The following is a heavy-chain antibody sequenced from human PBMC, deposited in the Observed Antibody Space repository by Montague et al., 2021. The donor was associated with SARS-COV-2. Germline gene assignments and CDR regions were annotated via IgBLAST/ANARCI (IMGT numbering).Heavy chain of an antibody. CDR2: INHRGTS. Sequence: SETLSLTCAVYGGSFSDYFWTWIRQPPGKGLEWIGEINHRGTSNYNPSLKSRVSISVDTYKNQFSLYLGSVTAADTDVYYCARGRQHFNMTVVVMTGGEYYFDDWGQGTLVTVSS. D-gene: IGHD3-22*01. CDR3: ARGRQHFNMTVVVMTGGEYYFDD. CDR1: GGSFSDYF. V-gene: IGHV4-34*01. J-gene: IGHJ4*02.